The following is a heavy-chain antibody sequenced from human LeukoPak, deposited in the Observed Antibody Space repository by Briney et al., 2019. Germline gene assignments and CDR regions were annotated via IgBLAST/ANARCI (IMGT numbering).Heavy chain of an antibody. CDR2: ITGSGDTT. Sequence: GGSLRLSCAASGFTFTSYAMSWVRQAPGKGLEWVSAITGSGDTTYYAASVKGRFTISRDNSKNTLYLQMSSLRAEDTAIYYCARAHGYDFWSGYYGYYGMDVWGQGTTVTVSS. J-gene: IGHJ6*02. D-gene: IGHD3-3*01. CDR1: GFTFTSYA. CDR3: ARAHGYDFWSGYYGYYGMDV. V-gene: IGHV3-23*01.